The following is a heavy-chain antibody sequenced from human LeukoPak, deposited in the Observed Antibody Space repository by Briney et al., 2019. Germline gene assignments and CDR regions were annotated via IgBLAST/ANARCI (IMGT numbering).Heavy chain of an antibody. CDR1: GFTFGDYA. CDR2: IRSKAYGGTT. D-gene: IGHD3-22*01. V-gene: IGHV3-49*04. Sequence: PGGSLRLSCTASGFTFGDYAMSWVRQAPGKGLEWVGFIRSKAYGGTTDYAAPVKGRFTISRDDSKNTLYLQMNSLKTEDTAVYYCTTTNQIRYYYDSRPTDYWGQGTLVTVSS. CDR3: TTTNQIRYYYDSRPTDY. J-gene: IGHJ4*02.